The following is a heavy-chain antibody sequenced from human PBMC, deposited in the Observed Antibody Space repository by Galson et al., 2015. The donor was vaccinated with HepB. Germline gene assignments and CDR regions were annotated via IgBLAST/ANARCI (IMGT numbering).Heavy chain of an antibody. V-gene: IGHV3-30*18. D-gene: IGHD3-10*01. CDR3: AKEAGVGFGELLGPTHYYYYGMDV. J-gene: IGHJ6*02. CDR1: GFTFSSYG. CDR2: ISYDGSNK. Sequence: SLRLSCAASGFTFSSYGMHWVRQAPGKGLEWVAVISYDGSNKYYADSVKGRFTISRDNSKNTLYLQMNSLRAEDTAVYYCAKEAGVGFGELLGPTHYYYYGMDVWGQGTTVTVSS.